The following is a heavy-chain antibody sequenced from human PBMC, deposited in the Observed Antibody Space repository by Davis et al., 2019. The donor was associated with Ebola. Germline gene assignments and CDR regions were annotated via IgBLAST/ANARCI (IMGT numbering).Heavy chain of an antibody. Sequence: SETLSLTCTVSGGSVSSGSYYWSWIRQPPGKGLEWIGYIYYSGSTNYNPSLKSRVTISVDTSKNQFSLKLSSVTAADTAVYYCARDRRYCSGGTCSYYFYGMDVWGQGTTVTVSS. CDR2: IYYSGST. D-gene: IGHD2-15*01. CDR3: ARDRRYCSGGTCSYYFYGMDV. J-gene: IGHJ6*02. V-gene: IGHV4-61*01. CDR1: GGSVSSGSYY.